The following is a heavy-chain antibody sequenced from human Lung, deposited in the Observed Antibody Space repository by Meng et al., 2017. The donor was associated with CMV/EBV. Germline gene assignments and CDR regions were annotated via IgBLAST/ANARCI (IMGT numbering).Heavy chain of an antibody. CDR3: ARALKLGTVAFDL. V-gene: IGHV1-2*02. CDR1: GYLFPGYY. CDR2: IFPNNGGT. J-gene: IGHJ3*01. Sequence: SCKXSGYLFPGYYIHWVRQAPGQNLEWVGWIFPNNGGTKYAQNFQGRVTMTRDTSISTAYLELSRLRSDDTAVYYCARALKLGTVAFDLWGQGKMV. D-gene: IGHD7-27*01.